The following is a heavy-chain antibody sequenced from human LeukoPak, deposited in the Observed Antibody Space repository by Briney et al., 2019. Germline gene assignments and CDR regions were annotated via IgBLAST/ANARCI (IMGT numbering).Heavy chain of an antibody. J-gene: IGHJ4*02. CDR1: GFTFSSYA. D-gene: IGHD6-19*01. CDR3: ASLLTGYSSGRGDY. Sequence: GGSLRLSCAASGFTFSSYAMSWVRQAPGKGLEWVSAISGSGGSTYYADSVKGRFTISRDNSKNTLYLQMNSLRAEDTAVYYCASLLTGYSSGRGDYWGQGTLVTVSS. V-gene: IGHV3-23*01. CDR2: ISGSGGST.